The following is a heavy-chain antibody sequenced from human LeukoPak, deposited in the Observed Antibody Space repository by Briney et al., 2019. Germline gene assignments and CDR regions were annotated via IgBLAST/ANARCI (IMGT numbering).Heavy chain of an antibody. J-gene: IGHJ4*02. Sequence: SETLSLTCTVSGGSISSGTYYWSWIRQPAGKGLEYIGHIYTRGSTNYNPSLKSRVTISVDTSKNQFSLKLSSVTAADTAVYYCARAKRSSSSTYYFDYWGQGTLVTVSS. D-gene: IGHD6-13*01. CDR1: GGSISSGTYY. CDR3: ARAKRSSSSTYYFDY. CDR2: IYTRGST. V-gene: IGHV4-61*09.